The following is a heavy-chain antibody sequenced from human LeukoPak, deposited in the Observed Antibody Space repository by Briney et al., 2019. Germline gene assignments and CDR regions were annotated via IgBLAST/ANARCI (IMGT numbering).Heavy chain of an antibody. CDR1: GYTFTGYY. CDR2: ISAYNGNT. V-gene: IGHV1-18*04. CDR3: ARDRSNYYDSSGYPSVY. D-gene: IGHD3-22*01. J-gene: IGHJ4*02. Sequence: GASVKVSCKASGYTFTGYYMHWVRQAPGQGLEWMGWISAYNGNTNYAQKLQGRVTMTTDTSTSTAYMELRSLRSDDTAVYYCARDRSNYYDSSGYPSVYWGQGTLVTVSS.